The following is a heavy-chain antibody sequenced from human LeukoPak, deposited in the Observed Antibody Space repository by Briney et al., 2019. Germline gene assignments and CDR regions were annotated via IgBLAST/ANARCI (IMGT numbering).Heavy chain of an antibody. CDR3: ARDRHGDYDY. CDR1: GFTFSSYE. CDR2: ISSSSTI. J-gene: IGHJ4*02. V-gene: IGHV3-48*03. D-gene: IGHD4-17*01. Sequence: GGSLRLSCAASGFTFSSYEMNWVRQAPGKGLEWVSYISSSSTIYYADSVKGRFTISRDNAKNSLYLQMNSLRAEDTAVYYCARDRHGDYDYWGQGTLVTVSS.